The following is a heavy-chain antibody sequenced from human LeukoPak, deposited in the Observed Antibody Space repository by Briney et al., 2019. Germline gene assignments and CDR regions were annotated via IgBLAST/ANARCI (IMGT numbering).Heavy chain of an antibody. Sequence: GGSLRLSCAASGSTFSSYSMNWVRQAPGKGLEWVSSIDNSGTYTYYVDSVRGRFTLSRDNAKNSVYLQVNSLRAEDTAVHYCVRSYHPGGWFDPWGQGTLVTVSS. CDR2: IDNSGTYT. V-gene: IGHV3-21*01. CDR3: VRSYHPGGWFDP. CDR1: GSTFSSYS. J-gene: IGHJ5*02. D-gene: IGHD2-21*01.